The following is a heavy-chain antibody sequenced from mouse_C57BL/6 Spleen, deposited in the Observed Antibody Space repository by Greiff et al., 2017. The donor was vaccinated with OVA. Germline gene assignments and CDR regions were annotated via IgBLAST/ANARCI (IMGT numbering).Heavy chain of an antibody. CDR2: INYDGSST. Sequence: EVQLVESEGGLVQPGSSMKLSCTASGFTFSDYYMAWVRQVPEKGLEWVANINYDGSSTYYLDSLKSRFIISRDNAKNILYLQMSSLKSEDTATYYCARDRGSPSYAMDYWGQGTSVTVSS. J-gene: IGHJ4*01. CDR3: ARDRGSPSYAMDY. V-gene: IGHV5-16*01. CDR1: GFTFSDYY.